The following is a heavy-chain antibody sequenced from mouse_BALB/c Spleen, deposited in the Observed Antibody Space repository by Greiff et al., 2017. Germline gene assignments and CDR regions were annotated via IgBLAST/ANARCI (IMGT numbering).Heavy chain of an antibody. J-gene: IGHJ3*01. V-gene: IGHV5-6-5*01. CDR1: GFTFSSYA. CDR2: ISSGGST. CDR3: ARERDGYFPY. Sequence: EVHLVESGGGLVKPGGSLKLSCAASGFTFSSYAMSWVRQTPEKRLEWVASISSGGSTYYPDSVKGRFTISRDNARNILYLQMSSLRSEDTAMYYCARERDGYFPYWGQGTLVTVSA. D-gene: IGHD2-3*01.